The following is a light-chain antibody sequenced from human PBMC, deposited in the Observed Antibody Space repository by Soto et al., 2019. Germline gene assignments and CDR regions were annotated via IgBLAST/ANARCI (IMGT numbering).Light chain of an antibody. Sequence: QSALTQPASVSGSPRQSITISCTGASSDVGGYTYVSWYQQHPGKAPKLIIYEVNNRPSGVSHRFSGSKSGNTASLTISGLQAEDEADYYCSSYTSSSTLYVFGTGTKLIVL. CDR1: SSDVGGYTY. J-gene: IGLJ1*01. V-gene: IGLV2-14*01. CDR3: SSYTSSSTLYV. CDR2: EVN.